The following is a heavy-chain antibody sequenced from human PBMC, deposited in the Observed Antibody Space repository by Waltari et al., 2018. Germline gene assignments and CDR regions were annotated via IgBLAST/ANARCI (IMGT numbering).Heavy chain of an antibody. Sequence: EVQLVESGGGLVQPGRSLRLSCTASGFTFGDYAMSWVRQAPGKGLEWVGFIRSKAYGGTTEYAASVKGRFTISRDDSKSIAYLQMNSLKTEDTAVYYCTRFVRGVIDYYYYYGMDVWGQGTTVTVSS. D-gene: IGHD3-10*01. CDR3: TRFVRGVIDYYYYYGMDV. CDR1: GFTFGDYA. J-gene: IGHJ6*02. CDR2: IRSKAYGGTT. V-gene: IGHV3-49*04.